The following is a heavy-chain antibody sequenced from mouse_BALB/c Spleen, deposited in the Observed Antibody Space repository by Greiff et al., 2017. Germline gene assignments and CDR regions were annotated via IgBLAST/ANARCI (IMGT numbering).Heavy chain of an antibody. CDR1: GFTFSSYA. V-gene: IGHV5-6-5*01. J-gene: IGHJ3*01. D-gene: IGHD2-4*01. CDR2: ISSGGST. CDR3: VRQKSYYDYGGFAY. Sequence: EVKLMESGGGLVKPGGSLKLSCAASGFTFSSYAMSWVRQTPEKRLEWVASISSGGSTYYPDSVKGRFTISRDNAKNTLYLQMSSLKSEDTAMYYCVRQKSYYDYGGFAYWGQGTLVTVSA.